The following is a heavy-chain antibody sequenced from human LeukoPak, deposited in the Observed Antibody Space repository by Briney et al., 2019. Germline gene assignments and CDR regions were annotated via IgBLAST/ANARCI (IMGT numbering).Heavy chain of an antibody. D-gene: IGHD3-3*01. V-gene: IGHV3-7*03. CDR1: GFTFSTYW. J-gene: IGHJ4*02. CDR2: IKQDGSEI. CDR3: AKDHDFWSGYYFGY. Sequence: GGSLRLSCAASGFTFSTYWMNWVRQAPGKGLEWVASIKQDGSEIYYVDSVKGRFSISRDNAKNSLYLQLNSLRAEDTAVYYCAKDHDFWSGYYFGYWGQGTLVTVSS.